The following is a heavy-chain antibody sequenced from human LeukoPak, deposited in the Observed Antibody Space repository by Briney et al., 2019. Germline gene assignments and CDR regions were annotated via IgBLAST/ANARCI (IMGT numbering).Heavy chain of an antibody. Sequence: GRSLRLSSAASGFTFSSYAMHWVRQAPGKGLEWVAVISYDGSNKYYADSVKGRFTISRDNSKNTLYLQMNSLRAEDTAVYYCARENSSGYYYGYYFDYWGQGTLVTVSS. CDR3: ARENSSGYYYGYYFDY. J-gene: IGHJ4*02. CDR1: GFTFSSYA. V-gene: IGHV3-30*04. D-gene: IGHD3-22*01. CDR2: ISYDGSNK.